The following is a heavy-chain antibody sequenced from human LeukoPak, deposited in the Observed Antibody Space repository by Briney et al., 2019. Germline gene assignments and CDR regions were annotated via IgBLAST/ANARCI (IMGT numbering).Heavy chain of an antibody. V-gene: IGHV3-30*18. J-gene: IGHJ4*02. CDR1: GFTFSSYG. Sequence: PGGSLRLSCTASGFTFSSYGMHWVRQAPGKGLEWVAVISYDGSNKYYADSVKGRFTISRDNSKNTLYLQMNSLRAEDTAVYYCAKDIRRGDNYGYDQFAYWGQGTLVTVSS. CDR2: ISYDGSNK. D-gene: IGHD5-18*01. CDR3: AKDIRRGDNYGYDQFAY.